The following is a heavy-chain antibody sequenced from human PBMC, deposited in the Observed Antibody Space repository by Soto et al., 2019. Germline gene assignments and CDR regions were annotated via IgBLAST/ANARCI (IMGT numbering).Heavy chain of an antibody. V-gene: IGHV5-51*01. CDR3: ARERDDSIGYRPDAFDI. J-gene: IGHJ3*02. Sequence: GESLKISCKGSGYSFTSYWIFWVRQMPVKGLEFMGIIYPCYSDTRYSPAFQGQVTISSCNSVSTAYLQLISLKASSTAMYYCARERDDSIGYRPDAFDIWGQGTMVTVSS. CDR2: IYPCYSDT. CDR1: GYSFTSYW. D-gene: IGHD3-22*01.